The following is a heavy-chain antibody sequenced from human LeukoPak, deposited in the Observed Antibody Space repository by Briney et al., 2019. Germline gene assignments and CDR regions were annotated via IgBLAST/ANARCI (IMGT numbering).Heavy chain of an antibody. CDR1: GGSISSNNW. D-gene: IGHD1-1*01. V-gene: IGHV4-4*02. Sequence: SETLSPTCAVSGGSISSNNWWGWVRQPPGKGLEWIGEIYHSGSPNYNPSLKSRVTISVDKSRNHFSLNLSSVTAADTAVYYCARVNINNWHSCDYWGQGTLVTVSS. CDR3: ARVNINNWHSCDY. CDR2: IYHSGSP. J-gene: IGHJ4*02.